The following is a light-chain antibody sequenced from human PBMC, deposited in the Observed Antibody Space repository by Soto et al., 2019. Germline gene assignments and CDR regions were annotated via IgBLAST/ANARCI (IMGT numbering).Light chain of an antibody. V-gene: IGKV1-27*01. CDR3: LKYNSAPLT. CDR1: QGISNY. CDR2: AAS. J-gene: IGKJ4*01. Sequence: DIQMNQSPSSLSASVGDRVTITCRASQGISNYLAWYQQKPGKVPKLLIYAASTLQSGVPSQFRGSGSWTDFTLTISSLHAADVATDYCLKYNSAPLTFGGGTEVAIK.